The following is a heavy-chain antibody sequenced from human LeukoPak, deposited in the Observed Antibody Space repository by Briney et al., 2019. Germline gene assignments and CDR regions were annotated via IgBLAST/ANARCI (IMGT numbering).Heavy chain of an antibody. CDR3: ARGSSGSYYNDLFRFDY. V-gene: IGHV4-39*07. J-gene: IGHJ4*02. D-gene: IGHD3-10*01. CDR2: IYYSGST. Sequence: SETLSLTCTVSGGSISSSSYYWGWIRQPPGKGLEWIGSIYYSGSTYYNPSLKSRVTISVDRSKNQFSLKLSSVTAADTAVYYCARGSSGSYYNDLFRFDYWGQGTLVTVSS. CDR1: GGSISSSSYY.